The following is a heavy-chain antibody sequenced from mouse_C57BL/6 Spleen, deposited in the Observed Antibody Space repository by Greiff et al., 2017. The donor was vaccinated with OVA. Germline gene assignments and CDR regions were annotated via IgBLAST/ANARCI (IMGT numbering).Heavy chain of an antibody. J-gene: IGHJ1*03. D-gene: IGHD1-1*01. CDR2: ISYSGST. CDR3: AREVVATRYFDV. V-gene: IGHV3-1*01. CDR1: GYSITSGYD. Sequence: EVKLQESGPGMVKPSQSLSLTCTVTGYSITSGYDWHWIRHFPGNKLEWMGYISYSGSTNYNPSLKSRISITHDTSKNHFFLKLNSVTTEDTATYYCAREVVATRYFDVWGTGTTVTVSS.